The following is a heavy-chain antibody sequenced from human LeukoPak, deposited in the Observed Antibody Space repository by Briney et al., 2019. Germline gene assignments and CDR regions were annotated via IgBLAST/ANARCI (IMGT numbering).Heavy chain of an antibody. J-gene: IGHJ3*02. CDR2: IRSKANSYAT. D-gene: IGHD3-22*01. CDR3: TLEAHSSGYYYDDAFDI. V-gene: IGHV3-73*01. Sequence: PGGSLKLSCAASGFTFSGSAMHWVRQASGKGLEWVGHIRSKANSYATAYAASVKGRFTISRDDSKNTAYLQMNSLKTEDTAVYYCTLEAHSSGYYYDDAFDIWGQGTMVTVSS. CDR1: GFTFSGSA.